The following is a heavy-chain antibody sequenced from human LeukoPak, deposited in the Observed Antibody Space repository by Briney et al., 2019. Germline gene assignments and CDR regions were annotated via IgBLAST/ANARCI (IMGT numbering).Heavy chain of an antibody. V-gene: IGHV4-59*08. CDR2: IYYSGST. CDR3: ARRHHYSYFMDV. Sequence: SETLSLTCTVSGGSISSHYWSWIRQPPGKGLEWIGYIYYSGSTNYNPSLKSRVTISVDTSKNQFSLRLTSVTAADTAVYYCARRHHYSYFMDVWGKGTTVTVSS. CDR1: GGSISSHY. J-gene: IGHJ6*03.